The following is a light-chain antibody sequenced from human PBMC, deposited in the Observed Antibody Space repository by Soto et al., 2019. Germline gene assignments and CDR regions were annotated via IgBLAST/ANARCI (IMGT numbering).Light chain of an antibody. CDR2: KAS. CDR3: QQYNSYPLT. J-gene: IGKJ1*01. V-gene: IGKV1-5*03. Sequence: DIQMTQSPSTLSASVGDRVTITCRASQSISSWLAWYQQKPGKAPKLLIYKASSLESGVPSRFSASGSGTEFTLTISSLQPDDFATYYCQQYNSYPLTFGQGTKVEIK. CDR1: QSISSW.